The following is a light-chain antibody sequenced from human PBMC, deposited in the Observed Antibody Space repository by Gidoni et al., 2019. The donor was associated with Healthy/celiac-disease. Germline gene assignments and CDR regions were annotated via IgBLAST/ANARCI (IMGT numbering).Light chain of an antibody. J-gene: IGKJ2*01. V-gene: IGKV1-5*03. Sequence: DIQMTQSPSTLSASVGDRVTITCRASQSISSWLAWYQHKPGKAPKLLIYKASSLESGVPSRFSGSGSGTEFTLTIISLQPDDFATYYCQQYNSYSRTFGQGTKLEIK. CDR3: QQYNSYSRT. CDR1: QSISSW. CDR2: KAS.